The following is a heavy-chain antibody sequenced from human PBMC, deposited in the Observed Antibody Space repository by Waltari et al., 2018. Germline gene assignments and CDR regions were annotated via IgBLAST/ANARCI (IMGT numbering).Heavy chain of an antibody. D-gene: IGHD1-7*01. CDR2: INHSGST. Sequence: QVQLQQWGAGLLKPSETLSLTCAVYGGSFSGYYCSWIRQPPGKGLEWIGEINHSGSTNYNPSLKSRVTISVDTSKNQFSLKLSSVTAADTAVYYCARGPAEGVTGTTGDYWGQGTLVTVSS. CDR1: GGSFSGYY. CDR3: ARGPAEGVTGTTGDY. J-gene: IGHJ4*02. V-gene: IGHV4-34*01.